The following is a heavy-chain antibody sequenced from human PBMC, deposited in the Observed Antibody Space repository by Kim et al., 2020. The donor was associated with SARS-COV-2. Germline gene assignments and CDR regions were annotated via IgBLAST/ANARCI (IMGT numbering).Heavy chain of an antibody. J-gene: IGHJ3*02. V-gene: IGHV1-69*13. CDR2: IIPIFGTA. D-gene: IGHD3-22*01. CDR1: GGTFSSYA. Sequence: SVKVSCKASGGTFSSYAISWVRQAPGQGLEWMGGIIPIFGTANYAQKFQGRVTITADESTSTAYMELSSLRSEDTAVYYCARDYYDSSGPGAFDIWGQGTMVTVSS. CDR3: ARDYYDSSGPGAFDI.